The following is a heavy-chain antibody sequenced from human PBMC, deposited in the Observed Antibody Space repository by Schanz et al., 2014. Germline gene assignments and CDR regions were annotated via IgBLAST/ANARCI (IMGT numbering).Heavy chain of an antibody. V-gene: IGHV1-18*01. CDR1: GYIFINSG. CDR3: ARDRRFFDRDDLYYFDS. D-gene: IGHD3-3*01. CDR2: ISVYNHNK. Sequence: GPGVKKPGATVQVSCKASGYIFINSGISWARQAPGQGLEWMGWISVYNHNKEYDQKFQGRVTMTTDTSTSTAYMALTDLRSDDTAVYYCARDRRFFDRDDLYYFDSWGQGTLVTVSS. J-gene: IGHJ4*02.